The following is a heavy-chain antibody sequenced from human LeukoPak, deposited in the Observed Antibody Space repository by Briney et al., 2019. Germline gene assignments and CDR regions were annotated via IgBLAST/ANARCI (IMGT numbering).Heavy chain of an antibody. D-gene: IGHD3-10*01. CDR2: TYYSGST. CDR1: GYSISSGYY. J-gene: IGHJ5*02. V-gene: IGHV4-38-2*02. Sequence: PSETLSLTCTVSGYSISSGYYWGWIRQPPGKGLEWIGSTYYSGSTYYNPSLKSRVTISVDTSKNQFSLKLSSVTAADTAVYYCARHGSISLGELLYGWFDPWGQGTLVTVSS. CDR3: ARHGSISLGELLYGWFDP.